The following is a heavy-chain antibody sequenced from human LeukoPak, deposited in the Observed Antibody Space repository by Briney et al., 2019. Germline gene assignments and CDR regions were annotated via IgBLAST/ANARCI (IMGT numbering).Heavy chain of an antibody. CDR1: GGSINSGY. CDR3: ARHDGGYDWGPFHS. D-gene: IGHD5-12*01. Sequence: PSETLSLTCSVSGGSINSGYWSWIRQPPGKGLEWIGLLYPSGSTYYNPSLKSRVTISVETSKNQFSLNLRSVTAADTAVYYCARHDGGYDWGPFHSWGQGALVTVSS. CDR2: LYPSGST. J-gene: IGHJ4*02. V-gene: IGHV4-59*05.